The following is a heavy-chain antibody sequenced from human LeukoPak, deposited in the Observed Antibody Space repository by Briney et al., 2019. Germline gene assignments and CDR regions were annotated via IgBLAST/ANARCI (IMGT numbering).Heavy chain of an antibody. V-gene: IGHV3-30*02. D-gene: IGHD2-2*02. CDR1: GFTFSSYG. CDR2: IRYDGSSK. J-gene: IGHJ3*02. Sequence: PGGSLRLSCAASGFTFSSYGMHWVRQAPGKGLEWVAFIRYDGSSKYYADSVKGRFTISRDNSKNTLYLQMNSLRAEDTAVYYCAKPYCSSTSCYMGDAFDIWGQGTMVTVSS. CDR3: AKPYCSSTSCYMGDAFDI.